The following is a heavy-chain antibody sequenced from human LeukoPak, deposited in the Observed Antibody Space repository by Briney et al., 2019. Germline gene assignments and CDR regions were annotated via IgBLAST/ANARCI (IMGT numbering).Heavy chain of an antibody. CDR2: INSDGSIT. J-gene: IGHJ6*02. CDR1: GFSVSSSW. D-gene: IGHD5-18*01. V-gene: IGHV3-74*01. CDR3: ARALGRGQYSGFSYGFINAMDV. Sequence: PGGSLTLSCTASGFSVSSSWMHWIRQAPGKGLVWVSRINSDGSITSYADSVKGRFTISRDSAKNTLYLQMNSLRVEDTALYYCARALGRGQYSGFSYGFINAMDVWGQGTTVTVSS.